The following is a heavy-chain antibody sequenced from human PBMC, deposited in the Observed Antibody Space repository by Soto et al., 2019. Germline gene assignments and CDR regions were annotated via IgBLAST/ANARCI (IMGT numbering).Heavy chain of an antibody. D-gene: IGHD2-15*01. CDR3: ARKGGGDCPGGGCFSLDF. J-gene: IGHJ4*02. CDR1: GATFRTNP. V-gene: IGHV1-69*01. CDR2: IVPMSGTP. Sequence: QVQLVQSGAEVKKPGSSVKVSCKVSGATFRTNPIAWVRQAPGQGLEWMGGIVPMSGTPKYAQKFQDRVTIIADEPTSTAYMELRTLSSGDPAIYYCARKGGGDCPGGGCFSLDFWGQGTLITVSS.